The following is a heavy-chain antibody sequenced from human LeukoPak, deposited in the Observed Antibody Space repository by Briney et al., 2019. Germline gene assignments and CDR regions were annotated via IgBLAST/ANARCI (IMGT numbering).Heavy chain of an antibody. D-gene: IGHD2-21*02. Sequence: PSETLSLTCTVSGGSTNSFSYYWACIRQPPGKGLEWHGSVYYTGSTFYSPSLKSQVTISVDTSKNQFSLKLSSVTAADTAGYYCGRDSSTGYCGGDCFPFDYWGQGTLVTVSS. CDR3: GRDSSTGYCGGDCFPFDY. CDR2: VYYTGST. V-gene: IGHV4-39*02. J-gene: IGHJ4*02. CDR1: GGSTNSFSYY.